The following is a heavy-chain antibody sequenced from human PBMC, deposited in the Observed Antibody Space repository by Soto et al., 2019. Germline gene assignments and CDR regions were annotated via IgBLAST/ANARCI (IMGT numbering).Heavy chain of an antibody. J-gene: IGHJ4*02. CDR1: GGSISSYY. V-gene: IGHV4-59*08. D-gene: IGHD3-22*01. CDR2: IYYSGST. Sequence: SETLSLTCTVSGGSISSYYWSWIRQPPGKGLEWIGYIYYSGSTNYNPSHKSRVTISVDTSKNQFSLKLSSVTAADTAVYYCARHYYDSQVWFDYWGQGTLVTVSS. CDR3: ARHYYDSQVWFDY.